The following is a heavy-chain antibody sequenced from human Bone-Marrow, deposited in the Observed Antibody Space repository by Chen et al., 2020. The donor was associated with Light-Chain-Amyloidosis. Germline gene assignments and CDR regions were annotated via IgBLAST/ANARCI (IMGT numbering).Heavy chain of an antibody. J-gene: IGHJ4*02. Sequence: EVQLVEYGGGLVKPGGSLRLSCAASGFTFSSYSMNWVRQAPGKWLEWVSSISSSSSYIYYADSVKGRFTISRDNAKNSLYLQMNSLRAEDTAVYYCARDRVGRFDYWGQGTLVTVSS. CDR2: ISSSSSYI. CDR3: ARDRVGRFDY. V-gene: IGHV3-21*01. D-gene: IGHD3-10*01. CDR1: GFTFSSYS.